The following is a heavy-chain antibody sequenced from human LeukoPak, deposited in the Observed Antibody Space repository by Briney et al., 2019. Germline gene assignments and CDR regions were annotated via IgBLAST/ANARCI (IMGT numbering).Heavy chain of an antibody. CDR1: GDSIFSYY. J-gene: IGHJ4*02. D-gene: IGHD4-23*01. CDR2: IYSNGIT. V-gene: IGHV4-59*12. CDR3: ARDRGDYGGPDY. Sequence: PSETLSLTCTVSGDSIFSYYWNWIRQPPGKGLEGIGYIYSNGITSYNPSLKSRVTMSVDTSKNQFSLKLSSVTAADTAVYYCARDRGDYGGPDYWGQGTLVTVSS.